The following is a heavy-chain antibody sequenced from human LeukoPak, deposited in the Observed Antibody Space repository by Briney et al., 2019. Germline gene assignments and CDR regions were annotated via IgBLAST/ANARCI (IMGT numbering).Heavy chain of an antibody. CDR1: GDSISRYY. CDR2: IFHIGST. V-gene: IGHV4-59*01. CDR3: ARGSPLLLDVFYM. J-gene: IGHJ3*02. Sequence: NPSETLSLTCTVSGDSISRYYWNWIRQSPGRGLEWLGYIFHIGSTSYNPSLKSRVTMSLDTSKNQFSLKLRSLTAADAAVYYCARGSPLLLDVFYMWGQGTIGVVS. D-gene: IGHD3-22*01.